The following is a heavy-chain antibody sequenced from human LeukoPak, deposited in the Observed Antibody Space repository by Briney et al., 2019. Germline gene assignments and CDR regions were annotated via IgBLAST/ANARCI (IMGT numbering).Heavy chain of an antibody. J-gene: IGHJ4*02. D-gene: IGHD3-10*01. V-gene: IGHV1-2*02. Sequence: ASVKVSCKASGYTFTGYYMHWVRQAPGQGLEWMGWINPNSGGTNYAQKFQGRVTMTRDTSISTAYMELCSLRSEDTAVYYCARGPPMVRGVSYYFDYWGQGTLVTVSS. CDR1: GYTFTGYY. CDR3: ARGPPMVRGVSYYFDY. CDR2: INPNSGGT.